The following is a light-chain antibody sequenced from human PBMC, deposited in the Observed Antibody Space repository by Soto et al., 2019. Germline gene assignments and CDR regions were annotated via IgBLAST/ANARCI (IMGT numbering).Light chain of an antibody. Sequence: QSALTQPASVSGSPGQSITISCTETSSDVGGYDYASWYQHHPGKAPKLIIYDVSIRPSGVSSRLSGFKYGNTASLTISGLQAEDEADDYCSSYNSCNTLVVFGGGTQLTVL. V-gene: IGLV2-14*03. CDR2: DVS. CDR1: SSDVGGYDY. J-gene: IGLJ7*01. CDR3: SSYNSCNTLVV.